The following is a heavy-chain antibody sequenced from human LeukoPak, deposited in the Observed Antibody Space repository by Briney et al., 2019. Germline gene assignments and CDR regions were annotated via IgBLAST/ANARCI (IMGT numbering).Heavy chain of an antibody. J-gene: IGHJ5*02. CDR3: ATFAAVAAGGA. V-gene: IGHV3-21*01. CDR1: GFTFSSYS. Sequence: GGSLRLSCAASGFTFSSYSMNWVRQAPGKGLEWVSSISSSSSYVYYADSVEGRFTISRDNAKNSLYLQMNSLRAEDTAVYYCATFAAVAAGGAWGQGTLVTVSS. D-gene: IGHD6-19*01. CDR2: ISSSSSYV.